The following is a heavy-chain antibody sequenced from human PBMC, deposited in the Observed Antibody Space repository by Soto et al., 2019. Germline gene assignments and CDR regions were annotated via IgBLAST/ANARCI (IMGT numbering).Heavy chain of an antibody. CDR1: GGSISSSSYY. J-gene: IGHJ4*02. D-gene: IGHD1-1*01. CDR3: ARLRLERPYYFDY. V-gene: IGHV4-39*01. CDR2: IYYSGST. Sequence: SETLSLTCTVSGGSISSSSYYWGWIRQPPGKGLEWIGSIYYSGSTYYNPSLKSRVTISVDTSKNQFSLKLSSVTAADTAVYYCARLRLERPYYFDYWGQGTLVTVSS.